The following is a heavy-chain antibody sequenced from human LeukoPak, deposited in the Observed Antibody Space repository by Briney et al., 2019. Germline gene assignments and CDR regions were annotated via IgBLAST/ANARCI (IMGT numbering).Heavy chain of an antibody. CDR1: GFTVSQSY. CDR2: ISYDGSNK. J-gene: IGHJ4*02. Sequence: GGSLRLSCAASGFTVSQSYMSWVRQAPGKGLEWVAVISYDGSNKYYADSVKGRFTISRDNSKNTLYLQMNSLRAEDTAVYYCAKDTQRLGEVPAAILDYWGQGTLVTVSS. CDR3: AKDTQRLGEVPAAILDY. D-gene: IGHD2-2*01. V-gene: IGHV3-30*18.